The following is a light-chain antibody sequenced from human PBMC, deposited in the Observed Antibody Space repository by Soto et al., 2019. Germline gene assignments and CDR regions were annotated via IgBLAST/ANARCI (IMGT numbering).Light chain of an antibody. V-gene: IGKV3-20*01. CDR2: GVY. J-gene: IGKJ1*01. CDR1: QTGSNSY. Sequence: IVLTQSPGTLSLSPGERATLSCRASQTGSNSYLAWYQHKSGQAPRLLIYGVYTRASGIPDRFSGSGSGTELTLTITRLEPEDSAVYFCQHYGYSQWTFGQGTKVDIK. CDR3: QHYGYSQWT.